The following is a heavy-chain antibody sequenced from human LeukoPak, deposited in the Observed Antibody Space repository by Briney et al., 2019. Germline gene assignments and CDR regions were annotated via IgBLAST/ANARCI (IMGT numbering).Heavy chain of an antibody. CDR3: AKETQRTYCSSTSCYTYYGMDV. CDR2: ISYDGGNK. J-gene: IGHJ6*02. Sequence: GGSLRLSCAASGFTFSSYGMHWVRQAPGKGLEWVAVISYDGGNKYYADSVKGRFTISRDNSKNTLYLQMNSLRAEDTAVYYCAKETQRTYCSSTSCYTYYGMDVWGQGTTVTVSS. D-gene: IGHD2-2*02. CDR1: GFTFSSYG. V-gene: IGHV3-30*18.